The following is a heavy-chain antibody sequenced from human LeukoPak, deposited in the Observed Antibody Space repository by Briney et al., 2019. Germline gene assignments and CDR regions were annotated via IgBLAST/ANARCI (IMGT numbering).Heavy chain of an antibody. J-gene: IGHJ2*01. CDR3: AGDSSDSSGWYHWYFDL. V-gene: IGHV4-31*03. CDR2: IYYSGST. CDR1: GGSISSGGYY. Sequence: PSETLSLTCTVSGGSISSGGYYWSWIRQLPGKGLEWIGCIYYSGSTYYNPSLKSRVTISVDTSKNQFSPKLSSVAAADTAVYYCAGDSSDSSGWYHWYFDLWGRGTLVTVSS. D-gene: IGHD6-19*01.